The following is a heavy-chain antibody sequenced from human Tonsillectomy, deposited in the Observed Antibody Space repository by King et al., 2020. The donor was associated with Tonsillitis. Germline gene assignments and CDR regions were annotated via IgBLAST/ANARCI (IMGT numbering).Heavy chain of an antibody. CDR1: GFPFTNYA. J-gene: IGHJ3*01. CDR3: TREDLQYCGDAHCYVFDV. CDR2: VSNDGINQ. D-gene: IGHD2-21*01. Sequence: VQLVESGGGVVQPGRSLSLSCAASGFPFTNYAMHWVRQAPGKGLEWVAFVSNDGINQYYDVSVEGRFTVSRDNSNNTVSLHLNSLRAEDTGVYYCTREDLQYCGDAHCYVFDVWGPGTMVTVSS. V-gene: IGHV3-33*05.